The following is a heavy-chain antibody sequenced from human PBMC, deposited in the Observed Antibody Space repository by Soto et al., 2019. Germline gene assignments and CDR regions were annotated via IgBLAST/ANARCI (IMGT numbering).Heavy chain of an antibody. CDR3: ASWVDGSGIYTH. CDR2: IYYSRST. J-gene: IGHJ4*02. D-gene: IGHD3-10*01. Sequence: SETLSLTCTVSGGSISSYYWSWIRQPPGKGLEWIGYIYYSRSTNYNPSLKSRVTISVDTSKNQFSLKLSSVTAADTAVYYCASWVDGSGIYTHCGQGSLVIVSS. V-gene: IGHV4-59*08. CDR1: GGSISSYY.